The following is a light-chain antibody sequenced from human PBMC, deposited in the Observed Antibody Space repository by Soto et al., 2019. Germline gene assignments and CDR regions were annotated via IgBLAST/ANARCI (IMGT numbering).Light chain of an antibody. Sequence: EIVMAQSRCSLCVSPEEGATLSCRASQSVSSNLAWYQQKPGQAPRLLIYDASNRATGIPARFSGSGSGTDFTLTISSLEPEDFAVYYCQQRSNWPATFGQGTKVDNK. CDR2: DAS. V-gene: IGKV3-11*01. J-gene: IGKJ1*01. CDR1: QSVSSN. CDR3: QQRSNWPAT.